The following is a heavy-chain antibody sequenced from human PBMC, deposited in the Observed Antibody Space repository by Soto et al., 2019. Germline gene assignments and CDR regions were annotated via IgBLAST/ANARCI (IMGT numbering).Heavy chain of an antibody. J-gene: IGHJ4*02. CDR3: PGAREYDY. CDR1: GCSITTSVL. CDR2: IAHDGHT. Sequence: SESLSLSCDVSGCSITTSVLWTWVRQFPGRGLEGIGEIAHDGHTNYNPSLSGRVTMSVDLSNSQFSLNVASVNAADTAVYFSPGAREYDYWGQGTLVTVSS. V-gene: IGHV4-4*02.